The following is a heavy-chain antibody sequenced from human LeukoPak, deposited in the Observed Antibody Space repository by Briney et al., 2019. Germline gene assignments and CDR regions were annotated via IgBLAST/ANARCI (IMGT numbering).Heavy chain of an antibody. CDR3: ARLTGSYSDY. V-gene: IGHV5-51*01. J-gene: IGHJ4*02. D-gene: IGHD1-26*01. CDR1: GYIFTSYW. CDR2: IYPRDSDT. Sequence: GESLKISCKGSGYIFTSYWIGWVRQLPGKGLEWMGIIYPRDSDTRYSPSFQGQVTISADKSISTAYLQWSSLKASDTAIYYCARLTGSYSDYWGQGTLVTVSS.